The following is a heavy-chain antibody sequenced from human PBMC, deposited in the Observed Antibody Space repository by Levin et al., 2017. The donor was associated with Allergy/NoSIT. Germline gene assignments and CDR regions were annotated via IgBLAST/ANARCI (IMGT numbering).Heavy chain of an antibody. CDR3: ARGWNYAWDY. D-gene: IGHD1-7*01. CDR1: GFSFSNEW. CDR2: INSDGNRK. J-gene: IGHJ4*02. V-gene: IGHV3-74*01. Sequence: GESLKISCAVSGFSFSNEWMHWVRQTPGKGLVWVSQINSDGNRKYYADSVKGRFSISRDNAESTLYLQMNSLRVEDTAVYYCARGWNYAWDYWGQGTLVTVSA.